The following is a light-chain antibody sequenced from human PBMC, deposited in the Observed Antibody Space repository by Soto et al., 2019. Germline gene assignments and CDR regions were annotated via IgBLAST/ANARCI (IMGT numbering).Light chain of an antibody. CDR2: NTF. J-gene: IGKJ2*01. CDR3: QQYNNWPYT. CDR1: QSVSSN. V-gene: IGKV3-15*01. Sequence: EIVTTQSPATLSVFPGERATLSCRASQSVSSNLVWYQQKPGQAPKLLIYNTFTRATGIPVRFSGSGSGTEFTLTISSLQSEDLAVYYCQQYNNWPYTFGQGTKLEI.